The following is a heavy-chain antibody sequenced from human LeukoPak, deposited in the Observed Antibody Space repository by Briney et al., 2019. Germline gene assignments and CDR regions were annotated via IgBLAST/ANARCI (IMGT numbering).Heavy chain of an antibody. CDR3: ARAPPVVRPEYYFDY. V-gene: IGHV3-48*01. D-gene: IGHD3-22*01. Sequence: PGGSLRLSCAASGFIISGDSMNWVRQAPGKGLEWIAYISRDSGIKYYADSVRGRFTISRDNSKNTLYLQMNGLRAEDTVVYYCARAPPVVRPEYYFDYWGQGTLVTVSS. CDR1: GFIISGDS. CDR2: ISRDSGIK. J-gene: IGHJ4*02.